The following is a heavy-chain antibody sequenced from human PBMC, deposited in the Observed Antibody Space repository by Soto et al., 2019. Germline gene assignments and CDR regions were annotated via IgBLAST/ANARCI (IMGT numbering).Heavy chain of an antibody. V-gene: IGHV4-34*01. CDR2: MSHSGGT. CDR1: GGFVSSGSYY. J-gene: IGHJ3*02. Sequence: QVQLQQWGAGLLKPSETLSLTCAVYGGFVSSGSYYWSWIRQPPGKGLEWIGEMSHSGGTHFNPSLKRRVTISVDTSKNQFSLKMSSVTAADTALYYCARVERGTATTVVDAFDIWGPGTMDTVSS. D-gene: IGHD1-1*01. CDR3: ARVERGTATTVVDAFDI.